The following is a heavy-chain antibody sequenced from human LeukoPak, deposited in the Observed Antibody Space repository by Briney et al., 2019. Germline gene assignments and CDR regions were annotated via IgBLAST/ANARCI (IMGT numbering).Heavy chain of an antibody. J-gene: IGHJ3*02. CDR2: IYYSGST. CDR3: ARVSWPDAFGI. CDR1: GGSISSYY. D-gene: IGHD5-12*01. Sequence: SETLSLTCTVSGGSISSYYWSWIRQPPGKGLEWIGYIYYSGSTNYNPSLKSRVTISVDTSKNQFSLKLSSVTAADTAIYYCARVSWPDAFGIWGQGTMVTVSS. V-gene: IGHV4-59*01.